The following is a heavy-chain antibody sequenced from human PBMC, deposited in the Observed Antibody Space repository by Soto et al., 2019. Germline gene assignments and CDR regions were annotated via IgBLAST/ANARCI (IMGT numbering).Heavy chain of an antibody. V-gene: IGHV1-69*13. CDR1: GGTFCSYA. D-gene: IGHD5-12*01. Sequence: SVKVSCKASGGTFCSYAISWVRQAPGQGLEWMGGIIPIFGTANYAQKFQGRVTITADESTSTAYMELSSLRSEDTAVYYCATRDGYNPNFDYWGQGTLVTVSS. J-gene: IGHJ4*02. CDR2: IIPIFGTA. CDR3: ATRDGYNPNFDY.